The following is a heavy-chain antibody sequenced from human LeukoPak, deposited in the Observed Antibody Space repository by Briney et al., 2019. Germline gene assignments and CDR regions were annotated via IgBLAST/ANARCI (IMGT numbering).Heavy chain of an antibody. D-gene: IGHD5-24*01. Sequence: SVKVSCKASGGTFSSYAISWVRQAPGQGLEWMGGIIPIFGTANYAQKFQGRVTITTDESTGTAYMELSSLRSEDTAVYYCARAIEVEMATISAFDIWGQGTMVTVSS. J-gene: IGHJ3*02. CDR3: ARAIEVEMATISAFDI. CDR1: GGTFSSYA. CDR2: IIPIFGTA. V-gene: IGHV1-69*05.